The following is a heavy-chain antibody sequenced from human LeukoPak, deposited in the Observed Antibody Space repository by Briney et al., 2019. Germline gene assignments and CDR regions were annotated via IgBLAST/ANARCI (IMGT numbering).Heavy chain of an antibody. CDR3: ARGYCSGGSCYPFDY. J-gene: IGHJ4*02. Sequence: SETLSLTCTVSGVSISSYYWSWLRQPPGKGLEWIGYIYYSGSTNYNPSLKSRVTISVDTSKNQFSLKLSSVTAADTAVYYCARGYCSGGSCYPFDYWGQGTLVTVSS. V-gene: IGHV4-59*01. CDR2: IYYSGST. D-gene: IGHD2-15*01. CDR1: GVSISSYY.